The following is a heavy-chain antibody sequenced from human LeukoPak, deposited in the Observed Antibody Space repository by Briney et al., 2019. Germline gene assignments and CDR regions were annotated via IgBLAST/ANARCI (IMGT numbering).Heavy chain of an antibody. J-gene: IGHJ5*02. CDR2: INWNGGSS. CDR3: ATSSNAAIPFGWFDP. CDR1: GFNFDEYG. Sequence: GGSLRLSCAASGFNFDEYGMSWVRQAPGKGLEWVSGINWNGGSSGYADSVKGRFTISRDNAKNSLYLQMNSPRVEDTALYYCATSSNAAIPFGWFDPWGQGTLVTVSS. V-gene: IGHV3-20*04. D-gene: IGHD2-21*02.